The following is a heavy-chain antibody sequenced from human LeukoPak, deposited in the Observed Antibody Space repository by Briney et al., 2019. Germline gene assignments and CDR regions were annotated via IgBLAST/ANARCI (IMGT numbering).Heavy chain of an antibody. CDR3: ARHEEQLWTLFDY. V-gene: IGHV4-59*08. D-gene: IGHD5-18*01. Sequence: NPSETLSLTCTVSGGSISSYYWSWIRQPPGKGLEWIGYIYYSGSTNYNPSLKSRVTISVDTSKNQFSLKLSSVTAADTAVYYCARHEEQLWTLFDYWGQGTLVTVSS. CDR1: GGSISSYY. J-gene: IGHJ4*02. CDR2: IYYSGST.